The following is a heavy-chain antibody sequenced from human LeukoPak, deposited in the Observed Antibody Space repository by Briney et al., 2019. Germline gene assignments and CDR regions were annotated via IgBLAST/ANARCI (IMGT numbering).Heavy chain of an antibody. V-gene: IGHV1-69*13. CDR2: IIPIFGTA. CDR3: AREGIAAAGDYYYYGMDV. Sequence: SVKVSCKASGGTFSSYAISWVRQAPGQGLEWMGGIIPIFGTASYAQKFQGRVTITADESTSTAYMELSSLRSEDTAVYYCAREGIAAAGDYYYYGMDVWGQGTTVTVSS. CDR1: GGTFSSYA. D-gene: IGHD6-13*01. J-gene: IGHJ6*02.